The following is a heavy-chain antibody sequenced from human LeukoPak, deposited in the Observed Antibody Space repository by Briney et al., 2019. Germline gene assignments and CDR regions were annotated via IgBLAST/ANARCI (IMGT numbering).Heavy chain of an antibody. D-gene: IGHD5-18*01. CDR2: MNPNSGNT. CDR1: GYTFTSYD. Sequence: ASVKVSCKASGYTFTSYDINWVRQATGQGLEWMGRMNPNSGNTGYAQKFQGRVTMTRNTSISTAYMELSSLRSEDTAVYYCAREYSGYYYYYYGMDVWGQGTTVTVSS. CDR3: AREYSGYYYYYYGMDV. J-gene: IGHJ6*02. V-gene: IGHV1-8*01.